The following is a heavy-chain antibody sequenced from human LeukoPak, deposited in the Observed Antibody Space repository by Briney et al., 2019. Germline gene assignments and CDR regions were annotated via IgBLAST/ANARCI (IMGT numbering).Heavy chain of an antibody. CDR2: IYTSGST. V-gene: IGHV4-61*02. J-gene: IGHJ3*02. CDR3: AREPDYGVTGAFDI. D-gene: IGHD4-17*01. Sequence: SETLSLTCTVSGGSISSGSYYWSWIRQPAGKGLEWIGRIYTSGSTNYNPSLKSRVTISVDTSKNQFSLKLSSVTAADTAVYYCAREPDYGVTGAFDIWGQGTMVTVSS. CDR1: GGSISSGSYY.